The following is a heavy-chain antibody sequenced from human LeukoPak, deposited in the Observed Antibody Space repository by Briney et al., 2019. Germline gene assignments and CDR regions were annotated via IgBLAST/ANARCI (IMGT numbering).Heavy chain of an antibody. D-gene: IGHD6-13*01. Sequence: SETLSLTCTVSGGSISPYHWSWIRQPPGKGLEWIGYIYHSGSTYYNPSLKSRVTISVDRSKNQFSLKLSSVTAADTAVYYCARGVAAAGSGDYWGQGTLVTVSS. J-gene: IGHJ4*02. V-gene: IGHV4-59*12. CDR2: IYHSGST. CDR3: ARGVAAAGSGDY. CDR1: GGSISPYH.